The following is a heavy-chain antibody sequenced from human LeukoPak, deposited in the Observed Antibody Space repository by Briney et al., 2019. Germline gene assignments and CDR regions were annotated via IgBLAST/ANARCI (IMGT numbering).Heavy chain of an antibody. Sequence: ASVKVSCKASGYTFTGYYMHWVRQAPGQGLEWMGWINPNSGGTNYAQKFQGRVTMTRDTSISTAYMELSRLRSDDTAVYYCARGEWTGTTLRAFDYWGQGTLVTVPS. CDR1: GYTFTGYY. CDR3: ARGEWTGTTLRAFDY. D-gene: IGHD1-7*01. J-gene: IGHJ4*02. V-gene: IGHV1-2*02. CDR2: INPNSGGT.